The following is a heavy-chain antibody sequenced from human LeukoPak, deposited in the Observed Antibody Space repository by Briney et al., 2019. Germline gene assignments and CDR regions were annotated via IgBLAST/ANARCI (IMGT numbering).Heavy chain of an antibody. J-gene: IGHJ6*02. V-gene: IGHV1-46*01. D-gene: IGHD3-3*01. Sequence: ASVTVSCMASGYTFTSYYMHWVRQAPGQGLEWMGIINPSGGSTGYAQKFQGRVTMTRDTSTSTVYMELSSLRSEDTAVYYCAREDRITIFGVVITPDYYYGMDVWGQGTTVTVSS. CDR2: INPSGGST. CDR3: AREDRITIFGVVITPDYYYGMDV. CDR1: GYTFTSYY.